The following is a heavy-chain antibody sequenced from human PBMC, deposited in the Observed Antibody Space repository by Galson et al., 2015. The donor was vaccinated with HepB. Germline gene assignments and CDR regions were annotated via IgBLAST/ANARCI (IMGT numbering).Heavy chain of an antibody. CDR3: ARGYCSSTSCYCDY. Sequence: LSLTCAVSGGSISSGGYSWSWIRQPPGKGLEWIGYIYHSGSTYYNPSLKSRVTISVDRSKNQFSLKLSSVTAADTAVYYCARGYCSSTSCYCDYWGQGTLVTVSS. CDR2: IYHSGST. V-gene: IGHV4-30-2*01. D-gene: IGHD2-2*01. J-gene: IGHJ4*02. CDR1: GGSISSGGYS.